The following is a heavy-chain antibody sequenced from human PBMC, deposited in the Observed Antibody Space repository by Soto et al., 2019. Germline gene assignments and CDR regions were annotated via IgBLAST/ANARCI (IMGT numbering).Heavy chain of an antibody. CDR3: AHAYGGTSWPNDAFDV. J-gene: IGHJ3*01. CDR2: IYWDDDK. Sequence: QITLKESGPTLVKPTQTLTLTCTFSGFSLSADGVGVGWIRQPPGKALEWLALIYWDDDKRNRPSLKSRLTSTKDTSKNHVVLTMTNMDPVDTATYYCAHAYGGTSWPNDAFDVWGQGTVVTVSS. V-gene: IGHV2-5*02. D-gene: IGHD2-2*01. CDR1: GFSLSADGVG.